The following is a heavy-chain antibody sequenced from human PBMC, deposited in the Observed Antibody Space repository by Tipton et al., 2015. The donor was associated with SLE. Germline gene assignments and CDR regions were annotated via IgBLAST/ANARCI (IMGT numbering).Heavy chain of an antibody. CDR2: IYHSGST. J-gene: IGHJ6*02. CDR3: ARQSVGSYNWMVASEHDNDDGSDV. D-gene: IGHD1-1*01. Sequence: TLSLTCSVSGASISHYYWSWIRQPPGRVLEWIGNIYHSGSTNYNPSLKSRVTMSVDMPNNQFSLKLTSVTAADTAVYYCARQSVGSYNWMVASEHDNDDGSDVWGQGTTVTVSS. V-gene: IGHV4-59*01. CDR1: GASISHYY.